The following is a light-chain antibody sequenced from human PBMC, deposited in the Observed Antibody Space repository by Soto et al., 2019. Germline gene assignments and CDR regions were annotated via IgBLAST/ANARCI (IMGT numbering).Light chain of an antibody. V-gene: IGKV3D-15*01. CDR2: GAS. Sequence: EMVVTHSPATLSVSPGERVALSRRASQSISRNLAWYQQKPGQAPRLLIYGASTRATGIPARFSGSGSGTDFNLTISSLQPEDFAVYYCQQYYHWPRTFGQGTKVDIK. J-gene: IGKJ1*01. CDR3: QQYYHWPRT. CDR1: QSISRN.